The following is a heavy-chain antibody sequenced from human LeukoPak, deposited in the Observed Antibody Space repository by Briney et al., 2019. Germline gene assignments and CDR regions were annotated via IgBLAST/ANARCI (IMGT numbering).Heavy chain of an antibody. J-gene: IGHJ4*02. V-gene: IGHV7-4-1*02. D-gene: IGHD6-19*01. Sequence: GASLKVSCKASVYTFTHSVMTCVRQAPGQGLEWMGWINTNTGSPTYAQGFTGRVVFSFDTSVSTAYLQINSLKPDDTAVYYCAREGNLIPVAGTSATFDYGGQGTLVTVSS. CDR1: VYTFTHSV. CDR2: INTNTGSP. CDR3: AREGNLIPVAGTSATFDY.